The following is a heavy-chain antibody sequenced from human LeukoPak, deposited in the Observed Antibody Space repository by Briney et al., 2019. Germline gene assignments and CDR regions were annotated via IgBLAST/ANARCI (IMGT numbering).Heavy chain of an antibody. CDR2: IIPIFGTA. CDR1: VGTFSSYA. V-gene: IGHV1-69*01. Sequence: GASVKVSCKASVGTFSSYAISWVRQAPGQGLEWVGGIIPIFGTANYAQKFQGRVTITADESTSTAYMELSSPRSEDTAVYYCARDRGFGWFGELLIYPGGMDVXXXGTTVTVSS. J-gene: IGHJ6*01. CDR3: ARDRGFGWFGELLIYPGGMDV. D-gene: IGHD3-10*01.